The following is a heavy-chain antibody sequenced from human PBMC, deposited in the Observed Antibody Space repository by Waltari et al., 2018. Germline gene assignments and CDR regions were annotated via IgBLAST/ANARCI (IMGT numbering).Heavy chain of an antibody. CDR3: ARGTIHWFDP. D-gene: IGHD3-9*01. Sequence: QLQLQESGPGLVKPSETLSLTCTVSGGSISSSSYYWGWLRQPRVKWLRCIGSIYYSGSTGYNLSLKGRVTISGDTSKNQFARTLRSVTAADTAVYYCARGTIHWFDPWGQGTLVTVSS. J-gene: IGHJ5*02. CDR2: IYYSGST. V-gene: IGHV4-39*07. CDR1: GGSISSSSYY.